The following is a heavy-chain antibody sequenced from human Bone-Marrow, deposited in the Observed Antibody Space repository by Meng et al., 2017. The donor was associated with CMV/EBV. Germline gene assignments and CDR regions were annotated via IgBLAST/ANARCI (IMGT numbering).Heavy chain of an antibody. CDR3: ARDRRELYCSSTSCAGMDV. CDR1: GFTFSDYY. J-gene: IGHJ6*02. Sequence: GESLKISCAASGFTFSDYYMSWIRQAPGKGLEWVSYISSSGSTIYYADSVKGRFTISRDNAKNSLYLQMNSLRAEDTAVYYCARDRRELYCSSTSCAGMDVWGQGNTVTVSS. D-gene: IGHD2-2*01. CDR2: ISSSGSTI. V-gene: IGHV3-11*01.